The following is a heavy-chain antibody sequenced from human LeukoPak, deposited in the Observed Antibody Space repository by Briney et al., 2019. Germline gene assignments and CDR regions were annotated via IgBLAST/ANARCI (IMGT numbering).Heavy chain of an antibody. CDR1: GYTFTSYG. D-gene: IGHD3-22*01. J-gene: IGHJ1*01. CDR2: ISAYNGNT. V-gene: IGHV1-18*01. CDR3: ASSPTMIVVVIEYFQH. Sequence: ASVKVSCKASGYTFTSYGISWVRQAPGQGLEWMGWISAYNGNTNYAQKLQGRVTMTTDTSTSTAYMELRSLRSDDTAVYYCASSPTMIVVVIEYFQHWGQGTLVTVSS.